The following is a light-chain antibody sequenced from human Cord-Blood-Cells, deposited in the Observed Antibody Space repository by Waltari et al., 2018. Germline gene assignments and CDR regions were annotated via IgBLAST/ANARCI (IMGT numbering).Light chain of an antibody. Sequence: DIQMTQSPSSLSASVGDRVTITCRASQSISSWLAGYQQKPGKAHKLLIDNASSLESGVPSRLSGSGSGTEFTLTISSLQPDDFATYCCQQYNSYWTFGQGTRVEIK. CDR1: QSISSW. CDR3: QQYNSYWT. J-gene: IGKJ1*01. V-gene: IGKV1-5*03. CDR2: NAS.